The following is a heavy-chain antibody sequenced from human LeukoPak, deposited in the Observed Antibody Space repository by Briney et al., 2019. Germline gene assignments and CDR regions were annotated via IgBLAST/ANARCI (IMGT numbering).Heavy chain of an antibody. D-gene: IGHD1-1*01. Sequence: ASVKVSCKASGYTFTGYYMHWVRQAPGQGLEGMGWINPNSDGTNYAQKFQGRVTMNRDTSISTAYMELSRLRFADAAVYYCARGGRTTGFAAFDIWGQGTMVPVSS. CDR3: ARGGRTTGFAAFDI. CDR1: GYTFTGYY. V-gene: IGHV1-2*02. J-gene: IGHJ3*02. CDR2: INPNSDGT.